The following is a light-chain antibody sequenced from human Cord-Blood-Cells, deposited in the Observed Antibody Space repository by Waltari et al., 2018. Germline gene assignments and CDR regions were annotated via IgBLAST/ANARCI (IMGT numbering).Light chain of an antibody. CDR2: AAS. V-gene: IGKV1-27*01. CDR1: RGISNY. Sequence: DIQMTQSPSSLSASVGDRVTITCRASRGISNYLAWYQQKPGKVPKLLIYAASTLQSGVPSRFSGSGSGTDFTLTISSLQPEDVATYYCQKYNSAPWTFVQWTKVEIK. J-gene: IGKJ1*01. CDR3: QKYNSAPWT.